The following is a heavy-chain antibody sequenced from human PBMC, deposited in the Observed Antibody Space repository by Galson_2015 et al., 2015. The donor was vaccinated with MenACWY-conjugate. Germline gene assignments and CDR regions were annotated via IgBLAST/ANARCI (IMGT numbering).Heavy chain of an antibody. V-gene: IGHV4-59*08. CDR1: GGSTSSYY. J-gene: IGHJ4*02. Sequence: ETLSLTCTVSGGSTSSYYLSWIRQPPGKGLEWIGYIYYSGTTKYNPSLKRRVTISADTSKTQFSLRLNSVTAADTAVYYCARRHCSSGSCFFDYWGQGSLVTVSS. CDR3: ARRHCSSGSCFFDY. D-gene: IGHD2-15*01. CDR2: IYYSGTT.